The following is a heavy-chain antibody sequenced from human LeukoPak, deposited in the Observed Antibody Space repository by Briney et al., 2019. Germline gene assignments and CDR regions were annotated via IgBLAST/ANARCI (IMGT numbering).Heavy chain of an antibody. D-gene: IGHD3-10*01. J-gene: IGHJ4*02. V-gene: IGHV3-7*04. CDR2: IKQDGSEK. CDR3: AKDGGGPLD. CDR1: GFSLRASW. Sequence: GGSLRLSCAASGFSLRASWMSWVRQAPGKGLEWVGNIKQDGSEKNYVDSVKGRFTISRDNAKNSLYLQMNSLRAEDTAVYYCAKDGGGPLDWGQGTLVTVSS.